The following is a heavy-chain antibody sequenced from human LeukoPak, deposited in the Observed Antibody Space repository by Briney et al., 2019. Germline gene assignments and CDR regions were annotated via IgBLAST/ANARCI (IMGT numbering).Heavy chain of an antibody. CDR2: ISGGGDAT. V-gene: IGHV3-23*01. Sequence: PGGSLRLSCAASDFSFITYAMSWVRQAPGKGLEWVSTISGGGDATYYADSVKGRFTISRDNSKNTLYLQMNSLRAEDTAVYYCARPLAGWQQLIGGLDYWGQGTLVTVSS. CDR1: DFSFITYA. J-gene: IGHJ4*02. D-gene: IGHD2-15*01. CDR3: ARPLAGWQQLIGGLDY.